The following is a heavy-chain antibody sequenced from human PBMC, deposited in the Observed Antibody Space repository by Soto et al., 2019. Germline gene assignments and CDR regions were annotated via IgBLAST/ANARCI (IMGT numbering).Heavy chain of an antibody. CDR2: IYYSGST. D-gene: IGHD6-13*01. V-gene: IGHV4-31*03. J-gene: IGHJ6*02. CDR3: ARAGVQQLVLGGFYYYYGMDV. Sequence: QVQLQESGPGLVKPSQTLSLTCTVSGGSISSGGYYWSWIRQHPGKGLEWIGYIYYSGSTYYNPSLKSRVTISVDTSKNQSSLKLSSVAAADTAVYYCARAGVQQLVLGGFYYYYGMDVWGQGTTVTVSS. CDR1: GGSISSGGYY.